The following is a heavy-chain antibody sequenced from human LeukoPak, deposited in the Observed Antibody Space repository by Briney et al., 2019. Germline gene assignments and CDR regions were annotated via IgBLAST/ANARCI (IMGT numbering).Heavy chain of an antibody. V-gene: IGHV3-30*04. D-gene: IGHD5-18*01. CDR3: ARSLGGYTYDFDY. Sequence: AGGSLRLSCAASGFTFNSYSIHWVRQVPGKGLEWVTVISYDGSYKSYTDSVKGRFTVSRDNSKNTLFLQMNGLRPEDSAMYFCARSLGGYTYDFDYWGQGTLVTVSS. CDR2: ISYDGSYK. CDR1: GFTFNSYS. J-gene: IGHJ4*02.